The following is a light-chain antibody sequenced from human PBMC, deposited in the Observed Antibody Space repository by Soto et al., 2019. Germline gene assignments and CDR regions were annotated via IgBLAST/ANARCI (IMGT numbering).Light chain of an antibody. CDR3: QQSYSLSRT. Sequence: DIQMTQSPSSLSASVGDRVTITCRASQSISSNLNWYQQKAGKAPKLLIYAASSLQSGVPSRFSGVGSGTDFTLTISSLQPEDFATYYCQQSYSLSRTFGQGTKVEIK. J-gene: IGKJ1*01. CDR2: AAS. V-gene: IGKV1-39*01. CDR1: QSISSN.